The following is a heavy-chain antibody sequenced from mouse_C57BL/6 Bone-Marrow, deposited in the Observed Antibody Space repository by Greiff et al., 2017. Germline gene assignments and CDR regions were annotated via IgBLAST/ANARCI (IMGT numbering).Heavy chain of an antibody. Sequence: EVQLVESGGGLVKPGGSLKLSCAASGFTFSSYAMSWVRQTPEKRLEWVATISDGGSYTYYPDNVKGRFTISRDNAKNNLYLQMSNLKSEDTAMYYCARDYYYGSSYSWFAYWGQGTLVTVSA. CDR3: ARDYYYGSSYSWFAY. J-gene: IGHJ3*01. CDR2: ISDGGSYT. D-gene: IGHD1-1*01. V-gene: IGHV5-4*01. CDR1: GFTFSSYA.